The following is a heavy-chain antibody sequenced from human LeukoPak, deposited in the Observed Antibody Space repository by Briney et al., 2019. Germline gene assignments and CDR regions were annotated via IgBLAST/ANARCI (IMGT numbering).Heavy chain of an antibody. D-gene: IGHD3-3*01. CDR1: GFTFSSYA. Sequence: PGGSLRLSCAPSGFTFSSYAMSWVRQAPRNGREWVSGISGGVGVTYSAGSVKGRFTISRDNSKNTLYLQMNSLRAEDTAVYYCARRSDYFDCWGQGTLVTVSS. CDR3: ARRSDYFDC. CDR2: ISGGVGVT. V-gene: IGHV3-23*01. J-gene: IGHJ4*02.